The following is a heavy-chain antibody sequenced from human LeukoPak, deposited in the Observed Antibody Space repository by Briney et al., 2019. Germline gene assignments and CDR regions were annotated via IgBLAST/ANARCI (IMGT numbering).Heavy chain of an antibody. CDR1: GYTFTSYT. D-gene: IGHD3-22*01. Sequence: ASVKVSCKASGYTFTSYTMHWVRQAPGQRLKWMGWINAGNGDTKYSQKFQGRVTITRDTSASTAYMELSSLRSEDTAVYFCARGTNYYDSSGYAFYFDYWGQGTLVTVSS. CDR3: ARGTNYYDSSGYAFYFDY. J-gene: IGHJ4*02. CDR2: INAGNGDT. V-gene: IGHV1-3*01.